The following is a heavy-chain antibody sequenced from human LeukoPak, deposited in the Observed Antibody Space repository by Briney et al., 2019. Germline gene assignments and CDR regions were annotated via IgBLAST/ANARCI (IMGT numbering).Heavy chain of an antibody. J-gene: IGHJ3*02. V-gene: IGHV3-53*01. CDR3: ARDPRYSYGPFDAFDI. D-gene: IGHD5-18*01. CDR1: GFTVSSNY. CDR2: IYSGGST. Sequence: GGSLRLSCAASGFTVSSNYMSWVRQAPGKGLEWVSVIYSGGSTYYADSVKGRFTISRDNSKNTLYLQMNSLRAEDTAVYYCARDPRYSYGPFDAFDIWGQGAMVTVSS.